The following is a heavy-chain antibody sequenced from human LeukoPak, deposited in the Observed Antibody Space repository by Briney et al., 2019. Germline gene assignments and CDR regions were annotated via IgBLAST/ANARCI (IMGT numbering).Heavy chain of an antibody. J-gene: IGHJ4*02. CDR1: GLTFSSYW. CDR2: IKQDESEK. Sequence: GGSLRLSCAVSGLTFSSYWMTWVRQAPGKGLEWVTNIKQDESEKYYVDSVKGRFTISRDNAKNSLYLQMNSLRAEDTAVYYCASEIVIQDYYDSSGYYYNYWGQGTLVTVSS. D-gene: IGHD3-22*01. V-gene: IGHV3-7*01. CDR3: ASEIVIQDYYDSSGYYYNY.